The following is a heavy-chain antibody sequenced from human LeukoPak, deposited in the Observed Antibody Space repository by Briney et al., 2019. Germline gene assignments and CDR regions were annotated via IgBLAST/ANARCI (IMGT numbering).Heavy chain of an antibody. Sequence: GGSLRLSCAASGFTFNSYGMHWVRQAPGKGLEWVAVIWYDGSNKYYADSVKGRFTISRDNSKNTLYLQMNSLRAEDTAVYYCARDGQRLLWCGELLRWGQGTLVTVSS. V-gene: IGHV3-33*01. CDR2: IWYDGSNK. J-gene: IGHJ4*02. CDR3: ARDGQRLLWCGELLR. D-gene: IGHD3-10*01. CDR1: GFTFNSYG.